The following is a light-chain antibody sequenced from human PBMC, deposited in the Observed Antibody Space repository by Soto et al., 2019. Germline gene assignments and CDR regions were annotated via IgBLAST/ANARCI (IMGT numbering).Light chain of an antibody. Sequence: EIVMTQSPATLSVSPGERVTLSCRASQSVNSNLAWYQQKPGQTPKLLIYAASTRATGIPARFSGSGSGTEFTLTISSLQSEDFAIYYCQQYNAWPLTFGGGTKVEFK. CDR2: AAS. V-gene: IGKV3-15*01. J-gene: IGKJ4*01. CDR1: QSVNSN. CDR3: QQYNAWPLT.